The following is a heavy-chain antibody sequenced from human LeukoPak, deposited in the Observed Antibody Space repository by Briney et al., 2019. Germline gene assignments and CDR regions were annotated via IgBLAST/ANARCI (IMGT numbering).Heavy chain of an antibody. CDR1: GGSISSYY. V-gene: IGHV4-59*01. Sequence: SETLSLTCTVSGGSISSYYWSWIRQPPGKGLELSGYIYYSGSTNYNPSLKSRVTISVDTSKNQFSLKLSSVTAADTAVYYCARVRRGYCTNGVCHRWFDPWGQGTLVTVSS. CDR2: IYYSGST. J-gene: IGHJ5*02. CDR3: ARVRRGYCTNGVCHRWFDP. D-gene: IGHD2-8*01.